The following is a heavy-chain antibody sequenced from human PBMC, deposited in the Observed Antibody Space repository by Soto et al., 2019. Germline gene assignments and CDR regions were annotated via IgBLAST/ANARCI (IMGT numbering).Heavy chain of an antibody. CDR2: ISAYNGNT. D-gene: IGHD3-9*01. Sequence: QVQLVQSGAEVKKPGASVKVSCKASGYTFTSYGISWVRQAPGQGLEWMGWISAYNGNTNYAQKLKGRVTMTTDTSTSTAYMELRSLRSDDTAVYYCAREGYDILTGYWYYYYYMDVWGKGTTVTVSS. CDR1: GYTFTSYG. CDR3: AREGYDILTGYWYYYYYMDV. J-gene: IGHJ6*03. V-gene: IGHV1-18*01.